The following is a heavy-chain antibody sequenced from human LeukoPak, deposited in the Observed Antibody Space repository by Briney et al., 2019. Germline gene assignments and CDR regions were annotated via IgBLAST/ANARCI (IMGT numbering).Heavy chain of an antibody. V-gene: IGHV1-18*01. CDR1: GYTFTSYG. D-gene: IGHD4-17*01. J-gene: IGHJ4*02. Sequence: ASVKVSFKTSGYTFTSYGITWVRQAPGQGLQWMVWFSTYNGNTNYAQKFKSRVTMTTNISTSTAYMELRSLTSDETAVYYCARSIVYPYGARIKMFDWWGQGTLVTVSS. CDR3: ARSIVYPYGARIKMFDW. CDR2: FSTYNGNT.